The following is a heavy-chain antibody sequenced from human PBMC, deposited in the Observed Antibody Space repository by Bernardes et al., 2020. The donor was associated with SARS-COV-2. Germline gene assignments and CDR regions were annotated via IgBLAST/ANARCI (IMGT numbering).Heavy chain of an antibody. D-gene: IGHD3-10*01. CDR1: RFTFIGYG. CDR2: IRHDGRGQ. CDR3: AKDHYYYGSRSYYERGY. V-gene: IGHV3-30*02. J-gene: IGHJ4*02. Sequence: GSLILSCAASRFTFIGYGLHWVRQAPGKGPEWVAFIRHDGRGQYWAVSVEGRFTISRDNSKYTLYLQMNSLRDEDTAVYYCAKDHYYYGSRSYYERGYWGQGTLVTVSS.